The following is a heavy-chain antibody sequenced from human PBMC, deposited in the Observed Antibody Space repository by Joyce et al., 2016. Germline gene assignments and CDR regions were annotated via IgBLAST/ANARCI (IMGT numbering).Heavy chain of an antibody. CDR1: GGTFIGYA. V-gene: IGHV1-69*01. Sequence: QVQLVQSGAEVKKPGSSVKVSCKASGGTFIGYAISWVRQAPGQGLEWMGGIIPLLGTTDYAQKCQDRVTSTADEPTRTAYMEVRSLRSEDTAVYFCARVLATPYPLDGMDVWGQGTTVTVSS. CDR2: IIPLLGTT. CDR3: ARVLATPYPLDGMDV. J-gene: IGHJ6*02. D-gene: IGHD2-15*01.